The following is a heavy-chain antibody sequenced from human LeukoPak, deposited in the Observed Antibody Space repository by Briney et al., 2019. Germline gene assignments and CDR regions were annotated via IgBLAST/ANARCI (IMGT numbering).Heavy chain of an antibody. Sequence: SETLSLTCTVSGGSISSSSYYWGWIRQPPGKGLEWIGSIYYSGSTYYNPSLKSRVTISVDTSKNQFSLKLSSVTAAGTAVYYCARVSYYYDSSGYRFDYWGQGTLVTVSS. V-gene: IGHV4-39*07. CDR1: GGSISSSSYY. D-gene: IGHD3-22*01. CDR3: ARVSYYYDSSGYRFDY. CDR2: IYYSGST. J-gene: IGHJ4*02.